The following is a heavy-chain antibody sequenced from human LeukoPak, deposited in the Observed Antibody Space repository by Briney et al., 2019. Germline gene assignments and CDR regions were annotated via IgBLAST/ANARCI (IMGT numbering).Heavy chain of an antibody. V-gene: IGHV4-39*07. J-gene: IGHJ4*02. D-gene: IGHD3-9*01. CDR2: IYYSGST. CDR3: ASSPYYDILTGYFSPIDY. CDR1: GGSISSSSYY. Sequence: SETLSLTCTVSGGSISSSSYYWGWIRQPPGKGLEWIGSIYYSGSTYYNPSLKSRVTISVDTSKNQFSLKLSSVAAADTAVYYCASSPYYDILTGYFSPIDYWGQGTLVTVSS.